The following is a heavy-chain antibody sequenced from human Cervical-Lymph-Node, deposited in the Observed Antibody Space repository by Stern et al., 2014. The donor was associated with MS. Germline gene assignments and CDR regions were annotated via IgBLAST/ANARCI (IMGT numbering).Heavy chain of an antibody. CDR3: ASERYTYYDDQRPPGGFDP. CDR2: GVCLNGDV. D-gene: IGHD3-3*01. CDR1: GFTFSQSA. V-gene: IGHV1-58*01. J-gene: IGHJ5*02. Sequence: QLVQSGPEVKKPGTSVKVSCKASGFTFSQSAVQWLRQARGHRLEWIGLGVCLNGDVDFAPKFHARVTITRDKFTSTAYLELSRLTSEDTAIYYCASERYTYYDDQRPPGGFDPWGQGTLVTVSS.